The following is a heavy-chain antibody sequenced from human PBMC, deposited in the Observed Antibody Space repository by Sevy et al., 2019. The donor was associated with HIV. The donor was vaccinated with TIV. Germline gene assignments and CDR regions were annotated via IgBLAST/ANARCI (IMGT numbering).Heavy chain of an antibody. D-gene: IGHD3-10*01. Sequence: GGSLRLSCVASGLTFSSYSMKWVRQAPGKGLEWVSSISSSSSYIYYADSVKGRFTISRDNAKKSLYLQVNSLRAEDTAGYYCARDRDGSGSSGGYGMDVWGQGTTVTVSS. CDR3: ARDRDGSGSSGGYGMDV. CDR2: ISSSSSYI. CDR1: GLTFSSYS. V-gene: IGHV3-21*01. J-gene: IGHJ6*02.